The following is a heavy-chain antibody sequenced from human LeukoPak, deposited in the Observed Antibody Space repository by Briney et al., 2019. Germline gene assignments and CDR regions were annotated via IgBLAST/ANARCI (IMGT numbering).Heavy chain of an antibody. CDR3: VRDVSHGWFGP. D-gene: IGHD5/OR15-5a*01. J-gene: IGHJ5*02. CDR1: GYTFSSSG. V-gene: IGHV1-18*01. Sequence: ASVKVSCKTSGYTFSSSGVSWVRQAHGQGLEWIGFINTYNGDTNYLQKLQGRLTLTTDPSTTTAYMELRSLRSDDTAVYYCVRDVSHGWFGPWGQGTLVTVSS. CDR2: INTYNGDT.